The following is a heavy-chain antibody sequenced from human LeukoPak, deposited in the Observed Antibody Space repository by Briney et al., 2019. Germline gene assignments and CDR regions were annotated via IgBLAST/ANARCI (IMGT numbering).Heavy chain of an antibody. CDR3: ARGPRLIAAAGTPLSY. V-gene: IGHV3-48*01. Sequence: GGSLRLSCAASGFTFSSYSMNWVRQAPGKGLEWVSYISSSSSTIYYADSVKGRFTISRDNAKNSLYLQMNSLRAEDTAVYYCARGPRLIAAAGTPLSYWGQGTLVTVSS. CDR1: GFTFSSYS. CDR2: ISSSSSTI. J-gene: IGHJ4*02. D-gene: IGHD6-13*01.